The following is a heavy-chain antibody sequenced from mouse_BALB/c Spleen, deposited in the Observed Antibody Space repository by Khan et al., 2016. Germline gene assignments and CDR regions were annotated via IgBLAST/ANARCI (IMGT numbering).Heavy chain of an antibody. CDR2: INPDSSTI. V-gene: IGHV4-1*02. CDR3: ARAGYYGYLAY. Sequence: EVKLLESGGGLVQPGGSLRLSCAASGFDFSRYWMSWVRQAPGKGLEWIGEINPDSSTINYTPSLKHKFIISRDNAKNTLYMQMSKVRSEDTAFYYCARAGYYGYLAYWGQGTLVTVSA. D-gene: IGHD1-1*01. J-gene: IGHJ3*01. CDR1: GFDFSRYW.